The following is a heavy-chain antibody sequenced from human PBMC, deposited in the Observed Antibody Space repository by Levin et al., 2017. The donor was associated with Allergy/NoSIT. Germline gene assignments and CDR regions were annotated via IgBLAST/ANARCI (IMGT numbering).Heavy chain of an antibody. V-gene: IGHV4-4*02. Sequence: SETLSLTCAVSGGSISSSNWWSWVRQPPGKGLEWIGEIYHSGSTNYNPSLKSRVTISVDKSKNQFSLKLSSVTAADTAVYYCARVYRAVAGERGDWFDPWGQGTLVTVSS. CDR1: GGSISSSNW. J-gene: IGHJ5*02. D-gene: IGHD6-19*01. CDR2: IYHSGST. CDR3: ARVYRAVAGERGDWFDP.